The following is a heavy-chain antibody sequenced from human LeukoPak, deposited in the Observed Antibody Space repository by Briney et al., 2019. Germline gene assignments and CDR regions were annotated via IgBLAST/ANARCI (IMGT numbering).Heavy chain of an antibody. J-gene: IGHJ6*03. CDR3: AKDKDYGYYMDV. V-gene: IGHV3-33*06. CDR1: GFTFSSYG. Sequence: GRPLRLSCAASGFTFSSYGMHWVRQAPGKGLEWVAVIWYDGSDKYYADSVKGRFTISRDNSKNTLYLQMNSLRAEDTAVYYCAKDKDYGYYMDVWGKGTTVTVSS. D-gene: IGHD3-16*01. CDR2: IWYDGSDK.